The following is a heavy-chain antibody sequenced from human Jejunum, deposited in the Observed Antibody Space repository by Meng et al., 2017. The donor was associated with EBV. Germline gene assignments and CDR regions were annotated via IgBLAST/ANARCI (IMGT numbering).Heavy chain of an antibody. CDR1: RFTFSDHY. J-gene: IGHJ4*02. CDR3: ARVRHGNSWVPLDY. Sequence: QGQGVESGGCVVQPGGSLRLSCAASRFTFSDHYIKWIRQAPGKGLQWVSSISSSGDVLNYEDSVKGRFTISRDNAKKSLLLQMNSLRVEDTAVYYCARVRHGNSWVPLDYWGQGTLVTVSS. D-gene: IGHD6-13*01. V-gene: IGHV3-11*01. CDR2: ISSSGDVL.